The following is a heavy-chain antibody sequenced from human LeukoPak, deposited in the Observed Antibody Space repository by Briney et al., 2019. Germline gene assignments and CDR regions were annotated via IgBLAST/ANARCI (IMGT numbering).Heavy chain of an antibody. CDR1: GFTFSNAW. D-gene: IGHD1-26*01. V-gene: IGHV3-15*01. CDR2: IKSKTDGGTT. J-gene: IGHJ4*02. Sequence: GGSLRLSCAASGFTFSNAWMSWVRQAPGKGLEWVGRIKSKTDGGTTDYAAPVKGRFTISRDDSKNTLSLQMNSLRAEDTAVYYCAKDRGSYRAFEHWGQGTLVTVSS. CDR3: AKDRGSYRAFEH.